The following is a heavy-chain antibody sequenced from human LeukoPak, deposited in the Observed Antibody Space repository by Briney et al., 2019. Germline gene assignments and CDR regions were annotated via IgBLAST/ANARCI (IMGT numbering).Heavy chain of an antibody. CDR2: ISGSGGST. V-gene: IGHV3-23*01. Sequence: PGGTLRLSCAASGFTFGSYGMNWVRQAPGKGLEWVSAISGSGGSTYYADSVKGRFTISRDNAKNSLYLHMNSLRAEDTAVYYCARDYGGSSPFDYWGQGTLVTVSS. D-gene: IGHD4-23*01. CDR1: GFTFGSYG. CDR3: ARDYGGSSPFDY. J-gene: IGHJ4*02.